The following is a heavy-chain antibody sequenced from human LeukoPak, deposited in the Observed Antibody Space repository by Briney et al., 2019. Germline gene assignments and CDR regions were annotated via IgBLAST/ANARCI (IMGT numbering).Heavy chain of an antibody. CDR2: IYYSGST. CDR1: GGSISSGGYY. Sequence: SETLSLTCTVSGGSISSGGYYWSWIRQHPGKGLEWIGYIYYSGSTYYNPSLKSRVTISVDTSKNQFSLKLSSVTAADTAVYYCTRTRSGYGEGYWGQGTLVTVSS. V-gene: IGHV4-31*03. CDR3: TRTRSGYGEGY. D-gene: IGHD5-12*01. J-gene: IGHJ4*02.